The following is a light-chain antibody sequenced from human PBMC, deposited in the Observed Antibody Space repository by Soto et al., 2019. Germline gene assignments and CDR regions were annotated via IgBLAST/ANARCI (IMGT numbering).Light chain of an antibody. CDR2: GAS. CDR1: QSVSSD. J-gene: IGKJ2*01. V-gene: IGKV3-15*01. CDR3: HQYNNWPPYT. Sequence: EIVMTQSPDPLSASPGERVTLSCRASQSVSSDLAWYQQKPGQAPRLLIYGASTRATDIAARFSGSGSGTEFTLTISSLQSEDFAVYYCHQYNNWPPYTFGQGTKLEIK.